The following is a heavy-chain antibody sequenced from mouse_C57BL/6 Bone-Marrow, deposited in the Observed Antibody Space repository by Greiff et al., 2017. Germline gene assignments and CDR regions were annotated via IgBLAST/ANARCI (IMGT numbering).Heavy chain of an antibody. Sequence: QVQLKESGAELAKPGASVKLSCKASGYTFTSYWMHWVKQRPGQGLEWIGYINPSSGYTKYNQKFKDKATLTADKSSSTAYMQLRSLTSEDSAVYYCARWYSGRAGDRYFDVWGTGTTVTVSS. CDR1: GYTFTSYW. D-gene: IGHD1-1*01. J-gene: IGHJ1*03. V-gene: IGHV1-7*01. CDR2: INPSSGYT. CDR3: ARWYSGRAGDRYFDV.